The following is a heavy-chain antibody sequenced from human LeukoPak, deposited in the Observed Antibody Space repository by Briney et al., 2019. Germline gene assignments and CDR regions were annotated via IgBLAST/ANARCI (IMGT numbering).Heavy chain of an antibody. CDR3: CSDPTTVARVYFDY. V-gene: IGHV3-49*03. CDR2: IRSKAHGGTA. CDR1: GFTFSDYA. J-gene: IGHJ4*02. D-gene: IGHD4-11*01. Sequence: PGGSLRLSCTASGFTFSDYAMSWFRQAPGKGLDWVGFIRSKAHGGTAEYAASVKHRFTISRDDSKSIAYLQMNSLKIEDTAVYYCCSDPTTVARVYFDYWGQGTLVTVSS.